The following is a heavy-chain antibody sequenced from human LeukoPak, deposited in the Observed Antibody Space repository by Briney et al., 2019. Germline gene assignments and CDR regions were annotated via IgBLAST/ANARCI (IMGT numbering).Heavy chain of an antibody. Sequence: PGGSLRLPCSASGFTFSNYAMTWVRQAPGKGLQWVSTISVSGDNTYYADSVKGRFTISRDNSKNTLYLQMNSLRADDTAIYYCAKRNSGGPYYFDYWGQGTLVTVSS. D-gene: IGHD3-10*01. V-gene: IGHV3-23*01. J-gene: IGHJ4*02. CDR2: ISVSGDNT. CDR1: GFTFSNYA. CDR3: AKRNSGGPYYFDY.